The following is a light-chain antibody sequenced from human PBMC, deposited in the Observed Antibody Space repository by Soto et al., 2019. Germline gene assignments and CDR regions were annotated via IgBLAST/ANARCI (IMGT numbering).Light chain of an antibody. V-gene: IGKV3-15*01. CDR2: SSS. CDR1: QSVSTN. CDR3: QQYTKWPSYT. J-gene: IGKJ2*01. Sequence: EIVMTQSPATLSVSPGERAALSCRASQSVSTNLAWYQQKPGQAPRLLIYSSSTGATNIPARFSGSGSGTEFTLTISSLQSEDCAVYYCQQYTKWPSYTFGQGTKVDIK.